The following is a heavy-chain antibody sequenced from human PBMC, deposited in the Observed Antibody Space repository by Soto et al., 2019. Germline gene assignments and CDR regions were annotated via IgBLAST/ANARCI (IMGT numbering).Heavy chain of an antibody. CDR1: GFTFDQYT. D-gene: IGHD3-16*01. CDR2: ITWHSGTI. J-gene: IGHJ6*03. Sequence: EVQLVESGGGLVQPGRSLRLACAASGFTFDQYTMHWVRQAPGKGLEWVSSITWHSGTIGYADSVKGRFTISRDNAKNSLYLQMTSLRDEDTALYYCAKEMITFGDFNYYYMDVWGNGTTVTVSS. CDR3: AKEMITFGDFNYYYMDV. V-gene: IGHV3-9*01.